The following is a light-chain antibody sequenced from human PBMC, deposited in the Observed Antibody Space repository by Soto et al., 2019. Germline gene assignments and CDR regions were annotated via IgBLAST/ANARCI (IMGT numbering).Light chain of an antibody. CDR3: PQYYITPPTT. CDR1: QSVLYSSNNKNY. Sequence: DIVMTQSPDSLAVSLGERATINCKSSQSVLYSSNNKNYLAWYQQKPGQPPKLLIYWASTRESGVPDRFSGSGSGTDFTLTISSLQAEDVAVYYCPQYYITPPTTFGGGTKVEIK. CDR2: WAS. J-gene: IGKJ4*01. V-gene: IGKV4-1*01.